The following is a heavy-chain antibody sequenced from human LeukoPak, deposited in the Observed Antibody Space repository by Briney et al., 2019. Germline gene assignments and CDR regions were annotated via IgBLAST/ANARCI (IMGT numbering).Heavy chain of an antibody. Sequence: GGSLRLSCAASGFTFSNYWMSWVRQAPGKGLEWVANIKQDGSEEYYVDSVKGRFTISRDNAKNSLDLQVHSLRAAAKAVYYCGRDQAGTYFDYWGQGTLVTVSS. CDR2: IKQDGSEE. CDR1: GFTFSNYW. J-gene: IGHJ4*02. D-gene: IGHD6-19*01. CDR3: GRDQAGTYFDY. V-gene: IGHV3-7*01.